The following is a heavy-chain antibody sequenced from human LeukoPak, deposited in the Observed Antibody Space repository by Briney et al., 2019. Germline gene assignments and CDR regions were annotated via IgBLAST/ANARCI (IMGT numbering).Heavy chain of an antibody. CDR3: ARGSGDYVGYFDY. V-gene: IGHV3-21*01. CDR1: GFTFSSYS. CDR2: ISSSGTYI. D-gene: IGHD4-17*01. Sequence: GGSLRLSCAASGFTFSSYSMNWVRQAPGKGLEWVSSISSSGTYIDYADSLKGRFTISRDNAKNSLYLQMNSLRAEDTAVYYCARGSGDYVGYFDYWGQGTLVTVSS. J-gene: IGHJ4*02.